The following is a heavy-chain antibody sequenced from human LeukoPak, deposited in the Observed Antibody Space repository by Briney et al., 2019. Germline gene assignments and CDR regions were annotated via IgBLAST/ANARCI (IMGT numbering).Heavy chain of an antibody. CDR2: IYYTGST. Sequence: SETLSLTCTVSGGSMSTYYWTWIRQPPGKGLEWLGFIYYTGSTNYNPSLKSRVTISVDTSKNQFSLKLSSVTAADTAVYYCAGMRITTPTVRTLVYWGQGTLVTVSS. J-gene: IGHJ4*02. D-gene: IGHD1-14*01. CDR1: GGSMSTYY. CDR3: AGMRITTPTVRTLVY. V-gene: IGHV4-59*01.